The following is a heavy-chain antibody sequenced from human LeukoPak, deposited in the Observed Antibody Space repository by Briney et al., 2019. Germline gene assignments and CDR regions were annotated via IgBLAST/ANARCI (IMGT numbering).Heavy chain of an antibody. Sequence: SQTLSLTCAISGDSVSSNSAAWNWIRQSPSRGLEWLGRTYYRSKWYNDYAVSVKSRITINPDTSKNQFSLKLSSVTAADTAVYYCASYLGGCVGYWGQGTLVTVSS. CDR2: TYYRSKWYN. CDR3: ASYLGGCVGY. CDR1: GDSVSSNSAA. V-gene: IGHV6-1*01. J-gene: IGHJ4*02. D-gene: IGHD7-27*01.